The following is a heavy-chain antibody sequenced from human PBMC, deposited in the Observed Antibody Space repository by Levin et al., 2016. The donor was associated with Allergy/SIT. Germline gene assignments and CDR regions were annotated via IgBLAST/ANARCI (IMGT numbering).Heavy chain of an antibody. CDR2: IYYSGST. Sequence: WIRQPPGKGLEWIGSIYYSGSTYYNPSLKSRVTISVDTSKNQFSLKLSSVTAADTAVYYCARESHYYDSSGYYYGWFDPWGQGTLVTVSS. V-gene: IGHV4-39*07. CDR3: ARESHYYDSSGYYYGWFDP. D-gene: IGHD3-22*01. J-gene: IGHJ5*02.